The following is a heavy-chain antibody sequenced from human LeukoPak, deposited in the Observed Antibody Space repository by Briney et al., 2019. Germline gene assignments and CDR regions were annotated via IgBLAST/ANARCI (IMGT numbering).Heavy chain of an antibody. Sequence: SETLSLTCTVSGGSISSSSYYWGWIRQPPGKGLEWIGSIYYSGSTYYNPSLKSRVTISVDTSKNQFSLKLSSVTAADTAVYYCARGTPGIAAAGRMDWFDPWGQGTLVTVSS. CDR3: ARGTPGIAAAGRMDWFDP. D-gene: IGHD6-13*01. J-gene: IGHJ5*02. V-gene: IGHV4-39*07. CDR2: IYYSGST. CDR1: GGSISSSSYY.